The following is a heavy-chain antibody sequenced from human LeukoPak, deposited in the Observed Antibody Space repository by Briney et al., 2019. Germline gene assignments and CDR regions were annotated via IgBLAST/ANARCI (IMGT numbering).Heavy chain of an antibody. CDR3: AKFARGRDAFDG. Sequence: ASVKVSCKDSRYTFTDYYIHWVRQAPAQGLEWLGWINPYGGGPHYAHPLQGRSTMNRAPPSSTPHIELRRLRSHEPPVFHCAKFARGRDAFDGWGQGAMVTVSS. D-gene: IGHD2-15*01. CDR2: INPYGGGP. CDR1: RYTFTDYY. V-gene: IGHV1-2*07. J-gene: IGHJ3*01.